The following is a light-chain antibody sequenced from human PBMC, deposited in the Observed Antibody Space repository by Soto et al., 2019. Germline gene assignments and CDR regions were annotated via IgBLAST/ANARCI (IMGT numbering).Light chain of an antibody. CDR1: QSVSSSY. CDR3: QQHGSSPAT. J-gene: IGKJ4*01. CDR2: GAS. V-gene: IGKV3-20*01. Sequence: IVFTQYGSTLTLSPGKRSTLSCMASQSVSSSYLAWYQLKPGQAPRLLMYGASSRATGIPDRISGRGSGTDFTLTISGLEPEDFAVYYCQQHGSSPATFGEGTKVDIK.